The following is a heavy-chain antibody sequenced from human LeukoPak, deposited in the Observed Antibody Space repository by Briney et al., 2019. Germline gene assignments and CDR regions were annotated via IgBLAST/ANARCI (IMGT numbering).Heavy chain of an antibody. Sequence: TEPLSLTCSVSWVPLCCIKGRGWVRPPPGKGLDWIGVMQYSGSPNYNPPLKSRVTITLVKSKNQFALKLSYVTAAGTALFYCAMTVGYCSSISCAVPRSGPADIWGQGTMVTVSS. CDR1: WVPLCCIKG. CDR2: MQYSGSP. D-gene: IGHD2-2*01. CDR3: AMTVGYCSSISCAVPRSGPADI. J-gene: IGHJ3*02. V-gene: IGHV4-4*02.